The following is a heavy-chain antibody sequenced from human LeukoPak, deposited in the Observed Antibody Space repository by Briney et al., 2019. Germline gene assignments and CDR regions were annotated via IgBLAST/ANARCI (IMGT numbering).Heavy chain of an antibody. V-gene: IGHV3-15*01. CDR2: IKSKTDGGTT. J-gene: IGHJ4*02. CDR3: TTVTDYYDSSGYYY. Sequence: GGSLRLSCAASGFTFSNAWMSWVRQAPGKGLEWVGRIKSKTDGGTTDYAAPVKGRFTISRDDSKNTLYQQMNSLKTEDTAVYYCTTVTDYYDSSGYYYWGQGTLVTVSS. CDR1: GFTFSNAW. D-gene: IGHD3-22*01.